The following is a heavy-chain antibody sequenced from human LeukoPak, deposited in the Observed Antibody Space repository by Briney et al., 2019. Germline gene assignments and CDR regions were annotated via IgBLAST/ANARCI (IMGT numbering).Heavy chain of an antibody. Sequence: GASVKVSCKASGYTFTSYGISWVRQAPGQGLEWMGWISAYNGNTNYAQKLQGRVAMTTDTSTSTAYMELRSLRSDDTAVYYCARDPDYYGSGMAYGRNFDYWGQGTLVTVSS. CDR2: ISAYNGNT. CDR1: GYTFTSYG. J-gene: IGHJ4*02. CDR3: ARDPDYYGSGMAYGRNFDY. D-gene: IGHD3-10*01. V-gene: IGHV1-18*01.